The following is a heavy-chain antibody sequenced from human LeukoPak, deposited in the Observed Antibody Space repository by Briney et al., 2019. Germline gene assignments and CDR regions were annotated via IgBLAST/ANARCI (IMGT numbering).Heavy chain of an antibody. J-gene: IGHJ4*02. CDR2: INTNTGSP. V-gene: IGHV7-4-1*02. D-gene: IGHD3-10*01. CDR3: ARASSLWFGELLSYWHY. Sequence: ASVKVSCKASGYTFTSYAMNWVRQAPGQGLEWMGWINTNTGSPTYAQGFTGRFVFSLDTSVSTAYLQISSLKAEDTAVYYCARASSLWFGELLSYWHYWGQGTLVTVSS. CDR1: GYTFTSYA.